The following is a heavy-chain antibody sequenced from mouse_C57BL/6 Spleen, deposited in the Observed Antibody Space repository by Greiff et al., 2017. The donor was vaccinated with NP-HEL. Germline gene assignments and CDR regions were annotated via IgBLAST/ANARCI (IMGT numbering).Heavy chain of an antibody. CDR3: VRSDYGSFAY. D-gene: IGHD1-1*01. V-gene: IGHV10-1*01. CDR1: GFSFNTYA. J-gene: IGHJ3*01. CDR2: IRSKSNNYAT. Sequence: EVQRVESGGGLVQPKGSLKLSCAASGFSFNTYAMNWVRQAPGKGLEWVARIRSKSNNYATYYADSVKDRFTISRDDSESMLYLQMNNLKTEDTAMYYCVRSDYGSFAYWGQGTLVTVSA.